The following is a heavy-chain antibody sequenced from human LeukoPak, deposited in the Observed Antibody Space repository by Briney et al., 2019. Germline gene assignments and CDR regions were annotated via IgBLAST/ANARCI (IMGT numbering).Heavy chain of an antibody. D-gene: IGHD6-19*01. CDR1: GFTFSSYC. CDR3: ARDQPEIGVAGVFDY. Sequence: GGSLRLSCAASGFTFSSYCMSWVRQAPGKGLEWAANIKQDGSEKYYVDSVKGRFTIYRDNAKNSLYLQMNSLRAEDTAVYYCARDQPEIGVAGVFDYWGQGTLVTVSS. V-gene: IGHV3-7*01. CDR2: IKQDGSEK. J-gene: IGHJ4*02.